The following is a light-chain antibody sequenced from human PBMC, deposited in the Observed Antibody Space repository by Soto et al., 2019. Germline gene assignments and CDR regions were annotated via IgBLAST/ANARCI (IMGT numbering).Light chain of an antibody. CDR2: GNT. CDR3: QSYDSSLSASYV. Sequence: QSVLTRPPSGSGAPGQRVTSACTECSSNSGAGCEVHWYQHLPGKAPKLLIYGNTNRPSGVPDRFSGSKSGTSASLAITGLQAEDEADYYCQSYDSSLSASYVFGGGTKVTVL. CDR1: SSNSGAGCE. V-gene: IGLV1-40*01. J-gene: IGLJ1*01.